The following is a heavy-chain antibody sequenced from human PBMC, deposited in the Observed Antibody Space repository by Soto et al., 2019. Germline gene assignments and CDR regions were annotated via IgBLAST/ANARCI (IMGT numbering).Heavy chain of an antibody. CDR1: GFTFSSYS. D-gene: IGHD6-13*01. CDR3: ARLDSSSLDY. Sequence: EVQLVESGGGLVKPGGSLRLSCAASGFTFSSYSMNWVRQAPGKGLEWVSSISSSSSYIYYADSVKGQFTISRDNAKNSLYLQMNSLRAEDTAVYYCARLDSSSLDYWGQGTLVTVSS. V-gene: IGHV3-21*01. J-gene: IGHJ4*02. CDR2: ISSSSSYI.